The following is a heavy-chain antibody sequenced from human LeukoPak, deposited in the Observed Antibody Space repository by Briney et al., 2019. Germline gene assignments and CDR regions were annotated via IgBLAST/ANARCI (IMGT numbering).Heavy chain of an antibody. V-gene: IGHV5-51*01. CDR1: GYDFTTYW. J-gene: IGHJ3*02. D-gene: IGHD2-2*01. CDR3: ARDGPVPATADAFDI. Sequence: PGESLKISCKGSGYDFTTYWIGWVRQMPGQGLEWMGIIYPGDSDTRNSPSFQGQVTISADKSISTVYLQRSSLKASDTAMYYCARDGPVPATADAFDIWGQGTMVTVSS. CDR2: IYPGDSDT.